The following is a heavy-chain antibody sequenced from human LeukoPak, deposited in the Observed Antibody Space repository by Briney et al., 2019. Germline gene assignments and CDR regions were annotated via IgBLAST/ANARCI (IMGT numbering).Heavy chain of an antibody. CDR3: ARAGSGWYGDAFDI. Sequence: GGSLRLSCAASGFPFSSYSMNWVRQAPGKGLEWASSISSDSNYPESLKGRFTISRDNAKNSLYPQMNSLRAEDTAVYYCARAGSGWYGDAFDIWGQGTMVTVSS. D-gene: IGHD6-19*01. CDR1: GFPFSSYS. CDR2: ISSDS. V-gene: IGHV3-21*01. J-gene: IGHJ3*02.